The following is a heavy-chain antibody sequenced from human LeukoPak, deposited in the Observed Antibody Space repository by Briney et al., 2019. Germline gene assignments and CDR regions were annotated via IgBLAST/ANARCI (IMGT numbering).Heavy chain of an antibody. CDR2: ISSSGSII. CDR1: GFTVSTNF. V-gene: IGHV3-48*04. Sequence: GGSLRLSCAASGFTVSTNFMNWVRQAPGKGLEWVSYISSSGSIIYYSDSVKGRLTISRDNAKNSLYLQMNSLRAEDTAVYYCARDFGYFWGQGTLVTVSS. CDR3: ARDFGYF. D-gene: IGHD3-10*01. J-gene: IGHJ4*02.